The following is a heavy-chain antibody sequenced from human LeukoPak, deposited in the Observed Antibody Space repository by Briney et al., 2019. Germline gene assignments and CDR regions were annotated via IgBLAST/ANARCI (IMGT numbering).Heavy chain of an antibody. CDR3: AATVPAASTNWFDP. J-gene: IGHJ5*02. CDR1: GGSISSSNW. V-gene: IGHV4-4*02. CDR2: IYHSGST. D-gene: IGHD2-2*01. Sequence: SETLSLTCAVSGGSISSSNWWSWVRQPPGKGLEWIREIYHSGSTNYNPSLKSRVTISVDTSKSQFSLKLSSVTAADTAVYYCAATVPAASTNWFDPWGQGTLVTVSS.